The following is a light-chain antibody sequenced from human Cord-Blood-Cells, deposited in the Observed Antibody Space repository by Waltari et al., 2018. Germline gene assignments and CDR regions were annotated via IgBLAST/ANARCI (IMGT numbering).Light chain of an antibody. CDR2: DES. J-gene: IGKJ4*01. Sequence: DIQMTQSPSSLSASVGDRVTITCQASQDIINYLNWYHQQAGKAPQLLIYDESNLETGVPSRFSGSGSGTDFTFTISILQPEDIATYYCQQYDNLPLTFGGGTKVEIK. CDR1: QDIINY. V-gene: IGKV1-33*01. CDR3: QQYDNLPLT.